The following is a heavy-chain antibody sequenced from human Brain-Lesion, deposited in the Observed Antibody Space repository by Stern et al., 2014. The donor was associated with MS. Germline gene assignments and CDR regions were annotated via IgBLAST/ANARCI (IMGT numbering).Heavy chain of an antibody. CDR2: IYSSGST. Sequence: QLVQSGPGLVKPSETLSLTCTVSGGSINTNNYYWGWIRQPPGKGLEWIGNIYSSGSTFYSPSLKSRVTMSVDTSKQQFSLKLSSLTAADTAVYYCARTGDDFGDYSLSYWGQGTLVTVSS. J-gene: IGHJ4*02. D-gene: IGHD4-17*01. CDR3: ARTGDDFGDYSLSY. CDR1: GGSINTNNYY. V-gene: IGHV4-39*01.